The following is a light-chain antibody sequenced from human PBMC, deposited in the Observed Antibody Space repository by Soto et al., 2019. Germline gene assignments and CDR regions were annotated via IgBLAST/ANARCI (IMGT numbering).Light chain of an antibody. CDR3: QQYNNWRPYRT. Sequence: EIVMTQSPATLSVSPGERATLSCRASQSVGSNLAWYQQKPGQAPRLLIYGASTRASGIPARFSGSGSGKEFTLTISSLQSEDFAIYFCQQYNNWRPYRTFGQGTKVEIK. V-gene: IGKV3-15*01. CDR1: QSVGSN. CDR2: GAS. J-gene: IGKJ1*01.